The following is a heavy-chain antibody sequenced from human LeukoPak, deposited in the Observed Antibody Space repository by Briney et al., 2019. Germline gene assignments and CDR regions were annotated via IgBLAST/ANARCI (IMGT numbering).Heavy chain of an antibody. Sequence: PGGSLRLSCAASGFTFSSYGMHWVRQAPGKGLEWVAVISYDGSNKYYADSAKGRFTISRDNSKNTLYLQMNSLRAEDTAVYYCAKEGGYCSSTSCPPVLYYGMDVWGKGTTVTVSS. V-gene: IGHV3-30*18. CDR3: AKEGGYCSSTSCPPVLYYGMDV. CDR1: GFTFSSYG. J-gene: IGHJ6*04. CDR2: ISYDGSNK. D-gene: IGHD2-2*01.